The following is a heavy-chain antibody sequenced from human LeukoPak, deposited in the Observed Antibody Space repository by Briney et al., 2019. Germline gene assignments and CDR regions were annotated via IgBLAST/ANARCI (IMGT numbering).Heavy chain of an antibody. V-gene: IGHV1-18*01. CDR3: ARVACDFWSGYCAFDI. D-gene: IGHD3-3*01. CDR2: ISAYNGNT. CDR1: GHTFTSYG. J-gene: IGHJ3*02. Sequence: GASVKVSCKASGHTFTSYGISWVRQAPGQGLERMGWISAYNGNTNYAQKLQGRVTMTTDTSTSTAYMELRNLRSDDTAVYYCARVACDFWSGYCAFDIWGQGTMVTVSS.